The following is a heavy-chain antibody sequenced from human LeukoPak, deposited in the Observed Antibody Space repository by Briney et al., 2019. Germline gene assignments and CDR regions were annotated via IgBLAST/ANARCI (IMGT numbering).Heavy chain of an antibody. V-gene: IGHV4-39*01. CDR1: GGSISSSSYY. J-gene: IGHJ6*03. CDR3: ARHTAVAGYYYYYMDV. CDR2: IYYSGST. Sequence: SETLSLTCTVSGGSISSSSYYWGWIRQPPGKGLEWIGSIYYSGSTYYNPSLKSRVTISVDTSKNQFSLKLSSVTAADTAVYYCARHTAVAGYYYYYMDVWGKGTTVTISS. D-gene: IGHD6-19*01.